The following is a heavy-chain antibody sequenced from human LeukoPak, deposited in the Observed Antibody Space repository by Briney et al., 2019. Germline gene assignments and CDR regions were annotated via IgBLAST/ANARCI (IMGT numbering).Heavy chain of an antibody. V-gene: IGHV4-59*01. D-gene: IGHD4-17*01. CDR1: GGSISSYY. Sequence: SETLSLTCTVSGGSISSYYWSWIRQPPGKGLEWIGYIYYSGSTNYNPSLKSRVTISVDTSKNQFSLKPSSVTAADTAVYYCARWAHDYGDYGVYYGMDVWGQGTTVTVSS. CDR2: IYYSGST. J-gene: IGHJ6*02. CDR3: ARWAHDYGDYGVYYGMDV.